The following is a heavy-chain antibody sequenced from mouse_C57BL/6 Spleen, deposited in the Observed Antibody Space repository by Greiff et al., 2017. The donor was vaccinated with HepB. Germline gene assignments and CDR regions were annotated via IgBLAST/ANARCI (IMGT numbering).Heavy chain of an antibody. Sequence: QVTLKESGPGILQPSQTLSLTCSFSGFSLSTFGMGVGWIRQPSGKGLEWLAHIWWDDDKYYNPALKSRLTISKDTSKNQVFLKIANVDTADTATYYCARIKYYYGSSPRYYAMDYWGQGTSVTVSS. CDR1: GFSLSTFGMG. D-gene: IGHD1-1*01. V-gene: IGHV8-8*01. J-gene: IGHJ4*01. CDR2: IWWDDDK. CDR3: ARIKYYYGSSPRYYAMDY.